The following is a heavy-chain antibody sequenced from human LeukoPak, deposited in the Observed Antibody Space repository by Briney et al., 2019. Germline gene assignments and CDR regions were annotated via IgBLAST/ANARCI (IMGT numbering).Heavy chain of an antibody. CDR3: ARESLAARVFDY. V-gene: IGHV3-33*01. D-gene: IGHD6-6*01. Sequence: AGGSLRLSCAASGFTFSSYGMHWVRQAPGKGLEWMAVIWYDGSNKYYADSVKGRFTISRGNSKNTLYLQMNSLRAEDTAVYYCARESLAARVFDYWGQGTLVTVSS. CDR2: IWYDGSNK. J-gene: IGHJ4*02. CDR1: GFTFSSYG.